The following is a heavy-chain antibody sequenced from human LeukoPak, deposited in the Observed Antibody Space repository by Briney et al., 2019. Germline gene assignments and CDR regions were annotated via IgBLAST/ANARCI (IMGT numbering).Heavy chain of an antibody. CDR3: ATPVPHDTSGYYYRFDY. Sequence: ASVKVSCKVSGHTLSDLSMHWVRQAPGKGLEWMGGFNPEDAETIYAQKFQGRVTMTEDTSTDTVYLELNSLISDDTAVYYCATPVPHDTSGYYYRFDYWGQGTLVTVSS. V-gene: IGHV1-24*01. CDR1: GHTLSDLS. D-gene: IGHD3-22*01. J-gene: IGHJ4*02. CDR2: FNPEDAET.